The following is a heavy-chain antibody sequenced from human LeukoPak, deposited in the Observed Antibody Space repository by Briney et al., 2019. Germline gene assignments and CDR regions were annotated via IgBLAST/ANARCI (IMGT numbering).Heavy chain of an antibody. CDR3: ATFSHNYYDSSGYYPYYGMDV. V-gene: IGHV1-69*04. CDR1: GGTFSSYA. CDR2: IIPIFGIA. J-gene: IGHJ6*02. D-gene: IGHD3-22*01. Sequence: ALVKVSCKASGGTFSSYAISWVRQAPGQGLEWMGRIIPIFGIANYAQKFQGRVTITADKSTSTAHMELSSLRSEDTAVYYCATFSHNYYDSSGYYPYYGMDVWGQGTTVTVSS.